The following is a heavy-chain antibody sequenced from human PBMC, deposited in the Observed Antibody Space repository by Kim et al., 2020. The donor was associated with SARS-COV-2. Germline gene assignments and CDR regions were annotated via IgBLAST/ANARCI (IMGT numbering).Heavy chain of an antibody. V-gene: IGHV3-48*03. CDR2: ISSSGSTI. CDR3: ARVPGYYDILTGYEPIDY. D-gene: IGHD3-9*01. CDR1: GFTFSSYE. J-gene: IGHJ4*02. Sequence: GGSLRLSCAASGFTFSSYEMNWVRQAPGKGLEWVSYISSSGSTIYYADSVKGRFTISRDNAKNSLYLQMNSLRAEDTAVYYCARVPGYYDILTGYEPIDYWGQGTLVTVSS.